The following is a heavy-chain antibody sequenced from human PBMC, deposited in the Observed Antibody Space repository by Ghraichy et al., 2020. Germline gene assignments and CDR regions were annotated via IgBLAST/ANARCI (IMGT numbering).Heavy chain of an antibody. Sequence: WGSLRLSCAASGFTFSSYAMSWVRQAPGKGLEWVSAISGSGGSTYYADSVKGRFTISRDNSKNTLYLQMNSLRAEDTAVYYCAKDPNSGWRPLFDYWGQGTLVTVSS. CDR3: AKDPNSGWRPLFDY. CDR1: GFTFSSYA. V-gene: IGHV3-23*01. J-gene: IGHJ4*02. CDR2: ISGSGGST. D-gene: IGHD6-19*01.